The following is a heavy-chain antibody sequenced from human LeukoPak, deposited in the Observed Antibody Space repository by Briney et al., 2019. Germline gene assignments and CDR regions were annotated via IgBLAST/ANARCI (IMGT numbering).Heavy chain of an antibody. Sequence: PSETLSLTCAVYGGSFSGYYWSWIRQPPGKGLEWIGEINHSGSTNYNPSLKSRVTISVDTSKNQFSLKLSSVTAADTAVYYCARPGYCSGGSCEDYWGQGTLVTVSS. CDR1: GGSFSGYY. D-gene: IGHD2-15*01. V-gene: IGHV4-34*01. J-gene: IGHJ4*02. CDR2: INHSGST. CDR3: ARPGYCSGGSCEDY.